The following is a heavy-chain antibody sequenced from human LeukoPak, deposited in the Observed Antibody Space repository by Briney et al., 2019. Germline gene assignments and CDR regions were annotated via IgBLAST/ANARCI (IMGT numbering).Heavy chain of an antibody. V-gene: IGHV1-8*01. D-gene: IGHD6-13*01. Sequence: GASVKVSCKASGYSFTSYDINWVRQATGQRLEWMGWMNANSDNTGYAQKFQGRITMTRNTSISAAYMELRSLGSDDSAVYYCARARSPLIAAAGMHYYYGMYVWGQGTTVTVSS. CDR1: GYSFTSYD. CDR2: MNANSDNT. CDR3: ARARSPLIAAAGMHYYYGMYV. J-gene: IGHJ6*02.